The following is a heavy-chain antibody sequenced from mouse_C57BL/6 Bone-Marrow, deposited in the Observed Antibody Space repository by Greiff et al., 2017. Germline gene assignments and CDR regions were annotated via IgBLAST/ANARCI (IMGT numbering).Heavy chain of an antibody. D-gene: IGHD3-3*01. V-gene: IGHV1-81*01. CDR3: ARAGLGRYFDV. CDR2: IYPRSGNT. CDR1: GYTFTSYG. Sequence: QVQLKESGAELARPGASVKLSCKASGYTFTSYGISWVKQRPGQGLEWIGEIYPRSGNTYYNEKFKGKATLTADKSSSTAYMELRSLTSEDSAVYFCARAGLGRYFDVWGTGTTVTVSS. J-gene: IGHJ1*03.